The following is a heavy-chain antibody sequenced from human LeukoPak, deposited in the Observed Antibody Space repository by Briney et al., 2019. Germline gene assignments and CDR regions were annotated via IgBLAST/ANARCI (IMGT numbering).Heavy chain of an antibody. CDR3: ARGRRGSSVPYFDY. D-gene: IGHD3-10*01. J-gene: IGHJ4*02. Sequence: PSQTRSLTCAVSGGSISSGGYSWSWIRQPPGKGLEWIGEINHSGSTNYNPSLKSRVTISVDTSKNQFSLKLSSVTAADTAVYYCARGRRGSSVPYFDYWGQGTLVTVSS. V-gene: IGHV4-30-2*01. CDR1: GGSISSGGYS. CDR2: INHSGST.